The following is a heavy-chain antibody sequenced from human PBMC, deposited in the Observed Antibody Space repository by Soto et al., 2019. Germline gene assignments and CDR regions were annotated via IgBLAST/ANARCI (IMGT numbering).Heavy chain of an antibody. CDR3: AREWDCGGDCKEDY. Sequence: QVQLVQSGAEVKKPGSSVKVSCKASGGTFSSYTISWVRQAPGQGLEWMGRIIPILGIANYAQKFQGRVTITADKSTSTAYMELSSLRSEDTAVYYCAREWDCGGDCKEDYWGQGTLVTVSS. J-gene: IGHJ4*02. V-gene: IGHV1-69*08. CDR2: IIPILGIA. CDR1: GGTFSSYT. D-gene: IGHD2-21*01.